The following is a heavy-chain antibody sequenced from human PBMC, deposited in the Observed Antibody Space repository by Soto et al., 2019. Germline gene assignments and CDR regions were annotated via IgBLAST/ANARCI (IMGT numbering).Heavy chain of an antibody. CDR1: GGSISSGGYS. Sequence: SETLSLTCAVSGGSISSGGYSWSWIRQPPGKGLEWIGYIYHSGTSFYNPSLKSRVTISVDTSKNQFSLNLRSVTAADKAVYYCVADRFRGGRRYYFDYWGQGALVTVSS. J-gene: IGHJ4*02. D-gene: IGHD3-16*01. CDR2: IYHSGTS. CDR3: VADRFRGGRRYYFDY. V-gene: IGHV4-30-2*05.